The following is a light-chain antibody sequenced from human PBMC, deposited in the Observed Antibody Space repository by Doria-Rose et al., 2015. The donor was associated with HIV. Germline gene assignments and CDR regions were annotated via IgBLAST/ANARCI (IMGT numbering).Light chain of an antibody. J-gene: IGKJ1*01. CDR3: QHFDKYFSWT. CDR1: QSISNW. Sequence: DIRMTQSPSTLSASVADSVTITCRASQSISNWLAWYQHKPVQAPKLLIYKASTLQSGVPSRFRGSGSGTEFTLTINSLQPDDFATYYCQHFDKYFSWTFGHGTKVDIK. V-gene: IGKV1-5*03. CDR2: KAS.